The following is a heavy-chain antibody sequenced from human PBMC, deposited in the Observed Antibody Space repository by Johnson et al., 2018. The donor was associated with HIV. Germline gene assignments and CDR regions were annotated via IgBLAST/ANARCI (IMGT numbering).Heavy chain of an antibody. CDR2: ISLDGSNK. D-gene: IGHD3-10*01. CDR1: GFTFSNYA. CDR3: ARDQMDQGHIISAFHM. V-gene: IGHV3-30*04. J-gene: IGHJ3*02. Sequence: QVQLVESGGGVVQPGRSLRLSCAASGFTFSNYAMHWVRQAPGKGLEWVSVISLDGSNKYYADSVKGRFTISRDTSKNTLYLQMNSLRAQDTAVYYCARDQMDQGHIISAFHMWGQGTMGTVSS.